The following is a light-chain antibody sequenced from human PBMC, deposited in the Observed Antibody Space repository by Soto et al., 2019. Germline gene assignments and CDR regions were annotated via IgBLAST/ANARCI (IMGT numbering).Light chain of an antibody. CDR2: EVS. Sequence: QSALTQSPSASGSPGQSVTISCTGTSSDVGNYKYVSWYQQHPGKAPKLMIYEVSKRPSGVPDRFSGSKSGNTASLTVSGLQDEDEADYYCSSYAGSNLGVFGGGTKLTVL. J-gene: IGLJ3*02. CDR3: SSYAGSNLGV. CDR1: SSDVGNYKY. V-gene: IGLV2-8*01.